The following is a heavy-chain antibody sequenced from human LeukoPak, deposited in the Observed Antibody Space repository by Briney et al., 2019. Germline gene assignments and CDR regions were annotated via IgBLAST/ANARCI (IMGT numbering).Heavy chain of an antibody. CDR2: IYYTGRT. Sequence: PSETLSLTCTVSGGSITSYYWSWIRQPPGKGLEGIGDIYYTGRTDYNSSHKSRVTISVDTSRSQFSLKLSSVTTADTAVYYCARAPPRGVGPTHFDYWGQGILVTVSS. CDR1: GGSITSYY. J-gene: IGHJ4*02. V-gene: IGHV4-59*01. CDR3: ARAPPRGVGPTHFDY. D-gene: IGHD1-26*01.